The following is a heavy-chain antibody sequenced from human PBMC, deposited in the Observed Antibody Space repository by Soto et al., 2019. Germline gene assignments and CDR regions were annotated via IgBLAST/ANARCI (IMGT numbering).Heavy chain of an antibody. D-gene: IGHD1-26*01. V-gene: IGHV3-30*18. CDR2: ISYDGSNK. CDR3: AKEALSVGATGYYYGMDV. J-gene: IGHJ6*02. Sequence: PGGTLRLSCAASAFTFRGYGLPCLRTATGEGLEWVAVISYDGSNKYYADSVKGRFTISRDNSKNTLYLQMNSLRAEDTAVYYCAKEALSVGATGYYYGMDVWGQGTTVTVSS. CDR1: AFTFRGYG.